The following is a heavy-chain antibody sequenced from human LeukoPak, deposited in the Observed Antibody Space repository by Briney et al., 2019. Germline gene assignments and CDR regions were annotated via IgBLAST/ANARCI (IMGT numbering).Heavy chain of an antibody. CDR1: GYTFTNYD. CDR3: ATREWELRGGDY. CDR2: LNPHSGNT. Sequence: ASVKVSCKASGYTFTNYDINWVRQATGQGLEWMGWLNPHSGNTGYAQKFQGRVTMTRNTSISTAYMELSSLRSEDTAVYYCATREWELRGGDYWGQGTLVTVSS. J-gene: IGHJ4*02. D-gene: IGHD1-26*01. V-gene: IGHV1-8*01.